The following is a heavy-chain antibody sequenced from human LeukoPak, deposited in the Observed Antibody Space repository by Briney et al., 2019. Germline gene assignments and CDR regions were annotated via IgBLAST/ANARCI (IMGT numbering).Heavy chain of an antibody. V-gene: IGHV3-23*01. J-gene: IGHJ2*01. CDR3: AKVSGTGWYGDWYFDL. CDR1: GFTFSNYA. D-gene: IGHD6-19*01. CDR2: INGGGGST. Sequence: GGSLRLSCAASGFTFSNYAMTWVRQAPGKGLDWVSSINGGGGSTYYADSVKGRFTISRDNSKSTLFLQMNSLRVDDTAIYYCAKVSGTGWYGDWYFDLWGRGTLVTVSS.